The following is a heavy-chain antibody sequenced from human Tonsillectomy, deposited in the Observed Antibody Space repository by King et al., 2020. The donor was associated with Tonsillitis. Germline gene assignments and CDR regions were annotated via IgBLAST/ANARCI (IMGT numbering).Heavy chain of an antibody. D-gene: IGHD6-13*01. V-gene: IGHV3-30*18. Sequence: VQLVESGGGVVQPGRSLRLSCAASGFTFSSYGMHWVRQAPGKGLEWVAVISYDGSNKYYADSVKGRFTISRDNSKNTLYLQMNSLRAEDTAVYYCAKDLEGGIGIAAAWGQGTLVTVSS. CDR2: ISYDGSNK. CDR1: GFTFSSYG. J-gene: IGHJ5*02. CDR3: AKDLEGGIGIAAA.